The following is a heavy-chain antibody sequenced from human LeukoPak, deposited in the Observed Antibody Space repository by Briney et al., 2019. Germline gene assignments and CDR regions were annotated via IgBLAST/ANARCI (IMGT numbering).Heavy chain of an antibody. V-gene: IGHV3-21*01. J-gene: IGHJ6*02. CDR3: ARDQPGSYHNPYYYCGMDV. Sequence: PGGSLRLSCAASGFTFSSYSMNWVRQAPGKGLEWVSSISTSSSYIYYADSVKGRFTISRDNAKNSLYLQMNSLRAEDTAVYYCARDQPGSYHNPYYYCGMDVWGQGTTVTVSS. CDR1: GFTFSSYS. D-gene: IGHD3-10*01. CDR2: ISTSSSYI.